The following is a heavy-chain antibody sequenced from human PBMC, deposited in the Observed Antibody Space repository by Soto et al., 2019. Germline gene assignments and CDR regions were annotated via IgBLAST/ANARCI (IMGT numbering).Heavy chain of an antibody. Sequence: QVQLVQSGAEVKKPGASVKVSCKAPGGTFSSYSITWVRHVSGQGLEWMGRIIPAYGLENYAKKFQGRLTITADRATSTAYMELSSLRSEDTAVYYCARGGYCSSSSCALDYWGQGTLVTVSS. CDR3: ARGGYCSSSSCALDY. V-gene: IGHV1-69*02. J-gene: IGHJ4*02. CDR2: IIPAYGLE. CDR1: GGTFSSYS. D-gene: IGHD2-2*01.